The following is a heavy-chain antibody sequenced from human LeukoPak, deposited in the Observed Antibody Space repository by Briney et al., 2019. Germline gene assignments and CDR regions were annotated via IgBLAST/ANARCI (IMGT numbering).Heavy chain of an antibody. D-gene: IGHD6-13*01. CDR1: GYTFSDYY. V-gene: IGHV1-2*02. CDR3: ARGGVRTAASSLGY. Sequence: ASVKVSCKASGYTFSDYYLHWVRQAPGQGREWMGWINPNSGGTNFAQKFRGRVTMTRDTSITTAYMELTRLKSDDTAVYYCARGGVRTAASSLGYWGQGTLVTVSS. CDR2: INPNSGGT. J-gene: IGHJ4*01.